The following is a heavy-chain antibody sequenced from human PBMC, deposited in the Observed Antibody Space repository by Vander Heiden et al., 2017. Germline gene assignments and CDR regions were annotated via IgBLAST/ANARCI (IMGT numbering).Heavy chain of an antibody. CDR2: ISSSSSYI. V-gene: IGHV3-21*01. CDR1: GLTFSSYS. D-gene: IGHD5-12*01. Sequence: EVPLVESGGGLVKPGGSLRLSCAASGLTFSSYSMNWVRQAPGKGLEWVSSISSSSSYIYYADSVKGRFTISRDNAKNSLYLQMNSLRAEDTAVYYCARARRRWLQYLDYWGQGTLVTVSS. J-gene: IGHJ4*02. CDR3: ARARRRWLQYLDY.